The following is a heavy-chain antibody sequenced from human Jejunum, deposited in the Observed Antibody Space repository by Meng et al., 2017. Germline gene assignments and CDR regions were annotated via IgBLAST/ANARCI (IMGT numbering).Heavy chain of an antibody. CDR3: AKAGTGYYFDS. CDR1: GFTFSSYG. D-gene: IGHD1-1*01. CDR2: LSGSGAGT. V-gene: IGHV3-23*01. Sequence: GESLKISCTASGFTFSSYGMSWVRQAPGKGLAWVSALSGSGAGTYYADSVKGRFTISRDNSKNTVFLQMTSLRAEDTATYYCAKAGTGYYFDSWGQGTLVTVSS. J-gene: IGHJ4*02.